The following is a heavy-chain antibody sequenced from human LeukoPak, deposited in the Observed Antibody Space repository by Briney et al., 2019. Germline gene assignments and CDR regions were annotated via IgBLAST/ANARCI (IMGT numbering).Heavy chain of an antibody. CDR3: ARDEYDFWSGYYHGMDV. V-gene: IGHV3-33*01. CDR1: GFTFSSYG. Sequence: GGSLRLSCAASGFTFSSYGMHWVRQAPGKGLEWVAVIWYDGSNKYYADSVKGRFTISRDNSKNTLYLQMNSLRAEDTAVYYCARDEYDFWSGYYHGMDVWGQGTTVTVSS. D-gene: IGHD3-3*01. CDR2: IWYDGSNK. J-gene: IGHJ6*02.